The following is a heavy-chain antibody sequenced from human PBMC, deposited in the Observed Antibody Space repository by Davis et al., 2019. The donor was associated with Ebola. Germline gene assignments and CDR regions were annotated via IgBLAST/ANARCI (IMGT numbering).Heavy chain of an antibody. CDR3: AREGTIRGVNFDY. CDR2: IYSGGST. J-gene: IGHJ4*02. Sequence: GESLKISCAASGFTVSSNCMSWVRQAPGKGLEWVSVIYSGGSTYYADSVKGRFTISRDNSKNTLYLQMNSLRAEDTAVYYCAREGTIRGVNFDYWGQGTLVTVSS. V-gene: IGHV3-53*01. D-gene: IGHD3-10*01. CDR1: GFTVSSNC.